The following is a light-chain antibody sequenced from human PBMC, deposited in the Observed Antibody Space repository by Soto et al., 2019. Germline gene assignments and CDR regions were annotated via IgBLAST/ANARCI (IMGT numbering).Light chain of an antibody. J-gene: IGKJ2*01. Sequence: DIVLTQSPGTLSLSPGERATLSCRASQSVSSTSLAWYQQKPGQAPRLLIYGASSRATGIPDSFSGSGAGTDCTLTISRLELEDFAGYYCKQYGTSPPEYTFGQGTKRDIK. V-gene: IGKV3-20*01. CDR1: QSVSSTS. CDR3: KQYGTSPPEYT. CDR2: GAS.